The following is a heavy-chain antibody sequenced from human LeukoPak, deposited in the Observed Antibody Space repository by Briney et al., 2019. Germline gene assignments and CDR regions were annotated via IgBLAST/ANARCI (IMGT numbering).Heavy chain of an antibody. CDR3: AREAGSSSWYDY. V-gene: IGHV4-59*11. CDR1: GGSISSHY. D-gene: IGHD6-13*01. J-gene: IGHJ4*02. Sequence: PSETLSLTCTVSGGSISSHYWSWIRQPPGKGLEWIGYIYYSGSTNYNPSLKSRVTISVDTSKNQFSLKLSSVTAADTAVLYCAREAGSSSWYDYWGQGTLVTVSS. CDR2: IYYSGST.